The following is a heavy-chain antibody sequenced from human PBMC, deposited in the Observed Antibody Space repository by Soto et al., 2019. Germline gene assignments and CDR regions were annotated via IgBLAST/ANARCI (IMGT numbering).Heavy chain of an antibody. D-gene: IGHD3-3*01. J-gene: IGHJ6*02. Sequence: QVQLVQSGAEVKAPGASVKVACKTSGYTFTNYFVHWVRQAPGQGLEWMGAINPGNRITNYALKFQGRVTMTRDTSTNTVYWELSSRRSEDTAVYSCAKDPNYYDFWAGSYYYHGMDVWGQGTTVTVSS. CDR3: AKDPNYYDFWAGSYYYHGMDV. CDR1: GYTFTNYF. CDR2: INPGNRIT. V-gene: IGHV1-46*01.